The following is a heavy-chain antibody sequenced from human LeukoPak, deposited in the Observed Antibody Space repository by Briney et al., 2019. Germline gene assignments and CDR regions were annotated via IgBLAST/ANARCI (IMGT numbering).Heavy chain of an antibody. CDR2: IYPGDSDT. V-gene: IGHV5-51*01. CDR1: GYNFTSYW. Sequence: GESLKISCKGSGYNFTSYWVGWVRQMPGKGLQCLGTIYPGDSDTRYSPSFQGQVTISVDKSVSTAYLQWSSLKASDTAMYYCARSDSSGGARGNQYWGQGTPVTVSS. J-gene: IGHJ1*01. D-gene: IGHD3-22*01. CDR3: ARSDSSGGARGNQY.